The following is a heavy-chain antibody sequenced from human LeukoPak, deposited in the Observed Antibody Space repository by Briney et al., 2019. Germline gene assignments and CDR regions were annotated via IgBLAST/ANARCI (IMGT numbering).Heavy chain of an antibody. J-gene: IGHJ4*02. CDR3: ARDILATSIAAPYY. Sequence: SETLSLTCTVSGGSISSSTYYWGWIRQPPGKGLEWIGSIFYNGRTYYNPSLKSRVTMSVDTSKNQFSLRLSSVNAADTPVYYCARDILATSIAAPYYWGQGTLVTVSS. D-gene: IGHD6-13*01. CDR1: GGSISSSTYY. V-gene: IGHV4-39*07. CDR2: IFYNGRT.